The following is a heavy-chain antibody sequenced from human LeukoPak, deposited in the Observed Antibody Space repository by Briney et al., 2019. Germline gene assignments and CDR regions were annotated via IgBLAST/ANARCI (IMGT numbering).Heavy chain of an antibody. J-gene: IGHJ4*02. V-gene: IGHV3-7*01. Sequence: GGSLRLSCAASAITLSVYWMSWVRQAPGKGLEWVANIKQDGSEKYYRDSVQGRFTISRDNAKNSLYLQMNSLRAEDTAVYYCARSGSGYFDYWGQGSLVTVSS. CDR2: IKQDGSEK. CDR3: ARSGSGYFDY. CDR1: AITLSVYW.